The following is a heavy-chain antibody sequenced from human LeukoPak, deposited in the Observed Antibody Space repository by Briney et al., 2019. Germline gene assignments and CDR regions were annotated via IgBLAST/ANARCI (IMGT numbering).Heavy chain of an antibody. V-gene: IGHV3-9*01. J-gene: IGHJ3*02. CDR2: ISWNSGSI. D-gene: IGHD3-22*01. CDR3: AKGSGYHDAFDI. CDR1: GFTFDDYA. Sequence: GGSLRLSCAASGFTFDDYAMHWVRQAPGKGLEWVSGISWNSGSIGYADSVKGRFTISRDNAKNSLYLQMNSLRAEDTALYYCAKGSGYHDAFDIWGQGTMVTVSS.